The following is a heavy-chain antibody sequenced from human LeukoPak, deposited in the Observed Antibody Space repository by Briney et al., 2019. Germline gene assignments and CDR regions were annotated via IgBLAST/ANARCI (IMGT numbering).Heavy chain of an antibody. CDR3: VRWGVEAGMDP. CDR2: ISSSTTTI. Sequence: GGSLRLSCAASGFTFSSYAMNWVRQAPGKGLEWVSYISSSTTTIYYADSVKGRFTISRDSAKNSLFLQMNSLRAEDTAVYYCVRWGVEAGMDPWGQGTLVTVSS. D-gene: IGHD6-19*01. CDR1: GFTFSSYA. J-gene: IGHJ5*02. V-gene: IGHV3-48*04.